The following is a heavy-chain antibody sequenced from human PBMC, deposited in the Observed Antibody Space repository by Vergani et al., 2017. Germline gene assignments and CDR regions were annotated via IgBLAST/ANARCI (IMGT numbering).Heavy chain of an antibody. CDR3: ARESLTGYYSLLDV. CDR2: IKQDGSEK. D-gene: IGHD3-9*01. J-gene: IGHJ4*01. CDR1: GFTFSSYW. Sequence: EVQLVESGGGLVQPGGSLRLSCAASGFTFSSYWMSWVRPAPGKGLEWVANIKQDGSEKYYVDSVKGRFTISRDNAKNSLYLQMNSLRAEDTAVYYCARESLTGYYSLLDVWGQGTLVTVSS. V-gene: IGHV3-7*03.